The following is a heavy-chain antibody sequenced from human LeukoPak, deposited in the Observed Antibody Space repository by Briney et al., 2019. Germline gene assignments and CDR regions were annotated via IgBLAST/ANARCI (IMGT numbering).Heavy chain of an antibody. CDR2: INYSGST. Sequence: PSETLSLTCTVSGGSISSNFWSWIRQPPGKGLEWIGYINYSGSTNYSPSLKSRVTISVDTSKNQFSLMLRYVTADDTAVYYCARGGWINYGGKYDYWGQGTLVTVSS. CDR1: GGSISSNF. CDR3: ARGGWINYGGKYDY. V-gene: IGHV4-59*12. D-gene: IGHD4-23*01. J-gene: IGHJ4*02.